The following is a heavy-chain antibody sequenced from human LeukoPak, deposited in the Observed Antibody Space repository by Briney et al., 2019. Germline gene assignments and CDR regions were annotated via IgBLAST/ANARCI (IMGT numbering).Heavy chain of an antibody. D-gene: IGHD2-2*01. CDR2: ISGSSSYI. CDR3: AKDRTRLPAAPDY. Sequence: GGSLRLSCAASGFTFSSYSMNWVRQAPGKGLEWVSSISGSSSYIYYADSVKGRFTISRDNSKNSLYLQMNSLRAEDTALYYCAKDRTRLPAAPDYWGQGTLVTVSS. V-gene: IGHV3-21*04. J-gene: IGHJ4*02. CDR1: GFTFSSYS.